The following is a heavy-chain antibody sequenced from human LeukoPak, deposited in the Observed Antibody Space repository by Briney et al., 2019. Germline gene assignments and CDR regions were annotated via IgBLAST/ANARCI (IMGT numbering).Heavy chain of an antibody. CDR3: AKMFHTDGYYLGEHLFDA. V-gene: IGHV3-23*01. J-gene: IGHJ5*02. CDR1: GFTFNNYA. D-gene: IGHD3-22*01. CDR2: ISGSGGST. Sequence: GGSLRLSCAASGFTFNNYAMSWVRQAPGKGPEWLSAISGSGGSTTDADSVKGRFTTSRDNSKSTLYPQMNGLRAEDTAIYYCAKMFHTDGYYLGEHLFDAWGQGTLVTVSS.